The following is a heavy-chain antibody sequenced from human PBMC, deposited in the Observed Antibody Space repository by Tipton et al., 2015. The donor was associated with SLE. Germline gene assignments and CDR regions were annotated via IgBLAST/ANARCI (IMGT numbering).Heavy chain of an antibody. CDR1: GGSISSYC. CDR3: AREADYAFDI. CDR2: IYYSGST. V-gene: IGHV4-59*01. D-gene: IGHD2-21*01. Sequence: TLSLTCTVSGGSISSYCWSWIRQPPGKGLEWIGYIYYSGSTNYNPSLKSRVTISVDTSKNQFSLKLSSVTAADTAVYYCAREADYAFDIWGQGTMVTVSS. J-gene: IGHJ3*02.